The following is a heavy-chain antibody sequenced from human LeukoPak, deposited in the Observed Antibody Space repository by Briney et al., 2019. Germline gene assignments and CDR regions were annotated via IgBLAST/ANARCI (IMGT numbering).Heavy chain of an antibody. CDR3: ARANYYDSSGYSRGAFDI. CDR2: IYHRGTT. Sequence: SETLSLTCTVSGGSIRSYYWGWIRQPPGKGLEWIGSIYHRGTTYYNPSLKSRVTISVDTSKNQFSLKLTSVTAADTAVYYCARANYYDSSGYSRGAFDIWGQGTMVTVSS. J-gene: IGHJ3*02. CDR1: GGSIRSYY. V-gene: IGHV4-38-2*02. D-gene: IGHD3-22*01.